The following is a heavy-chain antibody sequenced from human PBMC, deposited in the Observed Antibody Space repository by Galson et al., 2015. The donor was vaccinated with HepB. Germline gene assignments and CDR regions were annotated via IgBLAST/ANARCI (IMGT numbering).Heavy chain of an antibody. V-gene: IGHV3-7*03. D-gene: IGHD3-10*01. CDR1: RFTLSDYW. J-gene: IGHJ4*02. Sequence: SLRLSCATSRFTLSDYWMSWVRQAPGKGLEWVANIKQDGSEKHYVDSVKGRFTISRDNAKNSLYLQMSSLTVEDTAVYYCARNYIGSGIDFDYWGQGTLVTVSS. CDR2: IKQDGSEK. CDR3: ARNYIGSGIDFDY.